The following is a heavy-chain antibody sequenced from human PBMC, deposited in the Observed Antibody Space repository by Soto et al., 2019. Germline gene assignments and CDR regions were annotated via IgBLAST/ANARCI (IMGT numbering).Heavy chain of an antibody. CDR1: GGSFSGYY. Sequence: QVQLQQWGAGLLKPSETLSLTCGVYGGSFSGYYWSWFRQPPGKGLEWIGEITYSGSTTYNPSLKGRVTISVDTSKNQFSLRLSSVTAADTAVYYCARHFSGSYYDDSWGQGSLVTVSS. J-gene: IGHJ5*01. V-gene: IGHV4-34*01. CDR3: ARHFSGSYYDDS. D-gene: IGHD1-26*01. CDR2: ITYSGST.